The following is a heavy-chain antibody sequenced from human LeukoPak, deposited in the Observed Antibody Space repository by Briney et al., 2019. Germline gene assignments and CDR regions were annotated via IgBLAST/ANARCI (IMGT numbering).Heavy chain of an antibody. CDR1: GFIYSTYG. V-gene: IGHV3-30*02. CDR3: GKHDSASDY. D-gene: IGHD1-26*01. J-gene: IGHJ4*02. CDR2: IRPEGSDK. Sequence: GSLRLSCAASGFIYSTYGMHWVRQAPGKGLKWVAFIRPEGSDKSYADSVKGRFTISRDNSKNTLYLQMNTLRPEDTAVYYCGKHDSASDYWGQGTLVTVSS.